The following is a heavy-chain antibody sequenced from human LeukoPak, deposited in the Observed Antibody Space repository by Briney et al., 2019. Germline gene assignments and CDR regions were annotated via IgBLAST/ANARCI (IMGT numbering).Heavy chain of an antibody. V-gene: IGHV1-69*13. Sequence: SVKVSCKASGGTFSSYAISWVRQAPGQGLEWMGGIIPIFGTANYAQKFQGSVTITADESTSTAYMELSSLRSEDTAVYYCARLGTSGYDPFFDYWGQGTLVTVSS. J-gene: IGHJ4*02. D-gene: IGHD5-12*01. CDR2: IIPIFGTA. CDR1: GGTFSSYA. CDR3: ARLGTSGYDPFFDY.